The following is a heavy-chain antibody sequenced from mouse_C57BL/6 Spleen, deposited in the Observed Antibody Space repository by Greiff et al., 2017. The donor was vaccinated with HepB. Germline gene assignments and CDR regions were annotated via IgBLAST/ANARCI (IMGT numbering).Heavy chain of an antibody. CDR2: INPYNGDT. D-gene: IGHD2-4*01. J-gene: IGHJ4*01. CDR3: ARRIYYDYDDGYAMDY. CDR1: GYSFTGHF. V-gene: IGHV1-20*01. Sequence: VQLQQSGPELVKPGDSVKISCKASGYSFTGHFMNWVMQSHGKSLEWIGRINPYNGDTFYNQKFKGKATLTVDKSSSTAHMELRSLTSEDSAVYYCARRIYYDYDDGYAMDYWGQGTSVTVSS.